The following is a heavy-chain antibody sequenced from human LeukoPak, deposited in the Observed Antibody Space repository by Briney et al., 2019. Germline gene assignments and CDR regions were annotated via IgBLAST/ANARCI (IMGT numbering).Heavy chain of an antibody. J-gene: IGHJ4*02. CDR3: ASSTNTDFDY. CDR2: INPSGGKS. Sequence: GASVKVSCKTSGYSFSSYYLHWVRQAPGQGLEWMGFINPSGGKSNYAQRFQGRVTMTSDTSTGTVYMQLSSLRSDDTAVYYCASSTNTDFDYWGQGTLVTVSS. V-gene: IGHV1-46*01. D-gene: IGHD2/OR15-2a*01. CDR1: GYSFSSYY.